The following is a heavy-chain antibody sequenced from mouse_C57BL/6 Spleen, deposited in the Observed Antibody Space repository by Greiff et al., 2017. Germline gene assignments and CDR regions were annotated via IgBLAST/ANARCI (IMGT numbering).Heavy chain of an antibody. J-gene: IGHJ4*01. CDR3: RPPIITVGPHAMDY. CDR2: IDPETGGT. D-gene: IGHD1-1*01. CDR1: GYTFTDYE. Sequence: QVQLQQSGAELVRPGASVTLSCKASGYTFTDYEMHWVKQTPVHGLEWIGAIDPETGGTAYNQKFKGKAILTADKSSSTAYMELRSLTSEDSAVYYCRPPIITVGPHAMDYWGQGTSVTVSS. V-gene: IGHV1-15*01.